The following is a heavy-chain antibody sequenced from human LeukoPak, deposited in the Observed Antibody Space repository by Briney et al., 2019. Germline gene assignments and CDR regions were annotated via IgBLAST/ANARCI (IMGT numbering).Heavy chain of an antibody. CDR3: ARDILLWFGEYDPNFDY. D-gene: IGHD3-10*01. CDR1: GFTFSNYG. V-gene: IGHV3-30*02. Sequence: PGGSLRLSCAASGFTFSNYGMHWVRQAPGKGLEWVAFIRYDGSNKYYADSVKGRFTISRDNSKNTLYLQMNSLRAESTAVYYCARDILLWFGEYDPNFDYWRQGTLVTVSS. J-gene: IGHJ4*02. CDR2: IRYDGSNK.